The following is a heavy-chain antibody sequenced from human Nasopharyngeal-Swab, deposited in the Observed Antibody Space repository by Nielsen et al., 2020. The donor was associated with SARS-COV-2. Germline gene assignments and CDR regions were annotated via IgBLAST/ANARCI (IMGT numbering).Heavy chain of an antibody. Sequence: GESLKISCAASGFTFSSYSMNWVRQAPGKGLEWVSSISSSSSYIYYADSVKGRFTISRDNAKNSLYLQMNSLRAEGTAVYYCAGRDYYDSSGYLIDYWGQGTLVTVSS. CDR3: AGRDYYDSSGYLIDY. CDR2: ISSSSSYI. J-gene: IGHJ4*02. D-gene: IGHD3-22*01. CDR1: GFTFSSYS. V-gene: IGHV3-21*01.